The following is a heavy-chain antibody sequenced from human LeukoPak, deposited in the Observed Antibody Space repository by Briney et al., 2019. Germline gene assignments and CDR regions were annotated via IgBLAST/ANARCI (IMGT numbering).Heavy chain of an antibody. CDR1: GFTFSSYW. Sequence: GGSLRLSCEASGFTFSSYWMSRVRQAPGKGLEWVANIKEDGSEKYYVDSVKGRFTISRDNAKDSLYLQMSSLRAEDTAVYYCARDSGSYRIFDYWGQGTLVTVSS. CDR2: IKEDGSEK. V-gene: IGHV3-7*01. J-gene: IGHJ4*02. D-gene: IGHD1-26*01. CDR3: ARDSGSYRIFDY.